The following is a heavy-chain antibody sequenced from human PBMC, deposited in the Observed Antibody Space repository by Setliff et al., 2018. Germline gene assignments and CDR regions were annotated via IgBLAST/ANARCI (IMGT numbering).Heavy chain of an antibody. D-gene: IGHD3-22*01. CDR1: GYTFTRNG. CDR3: ASSVDYYDRSGYPYAMDV. V-gene: IGHV1-18*01. Sequence: GASVKVSCKASGYTFTRNGINWVRQAPGQGLEWMGWISVYNGNTHYAQKFQGRVTMTTDTSTTTAYMDLRSLRSDDTAVYYCASSVDYYDRSGYPYAMDVWGQGTTVPVSS. CDR2: ISVYNGNT. J-gene: IGHJ6*02.